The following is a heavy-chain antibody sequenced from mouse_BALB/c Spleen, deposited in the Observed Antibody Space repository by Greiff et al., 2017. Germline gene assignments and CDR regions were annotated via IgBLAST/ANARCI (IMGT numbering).Heavy chain of an antibody. CDR1: GFNIKDTY. CDR3: ARTGKGAWFAY. Sequence: EVHLVESGAELVKPGASVKLSCTASGFNIKDTYMHWVKQRPEQGLEWIGRIDPANGNTKYDPKFQGKATITADTSSNTAYLQLSSLTSEDTAVYYCARTGKGAWFAYWGQGTLVTVSA. J-gene: IGHJ3*01. V-gene: IGHV14-3*02. CDR2: IDPANGNT. D-gene: IGHD4-1*01.